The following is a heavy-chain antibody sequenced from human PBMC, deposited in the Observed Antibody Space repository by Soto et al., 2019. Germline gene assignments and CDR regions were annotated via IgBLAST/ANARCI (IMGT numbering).Heavy chain of an antibody. Sequence: EVQLVESGGGLIQPGGSLTLSCAASGLTVSGNYMGWVRQAPGKGLEWVSGIYSDCTTIDADSVKGRFTIFRDNSQNTLYLQMNNLRPEDTAVYPCARASSRWGSEAAYCGQGTLVTVSS. CDR1: GLTVSGNY. V-gene: IGHV3-53*01. CDR2: IYSDCTT. CDR3: ARASSRWGSEAAY. J-gene: IGHJ4*02. D-gene: IGHD7-27*01.